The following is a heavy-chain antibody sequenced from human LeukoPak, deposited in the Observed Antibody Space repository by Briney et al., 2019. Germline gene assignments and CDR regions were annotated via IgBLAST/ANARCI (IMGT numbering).Heavy chain of an antibody. Sequence: SETLSLTCTVSGGSISSSSYYWGWIRQPPGKGLEWIGSIYYSGSTYYNPSLKSRVTISVDTSKNQFSLKLSSVTAADTAVYYCARDPYDILTGPPLYYMDVWGKGTTVTVSS. J-gene: IGHJ6*03. CDR2: IYYSGST. CDR3: ARDPYDILTGPPLYYMDV. D-gene: IGHD3-9*01. V-gene: IGHV4-39*07. CDR1: GGSISSSSYY.